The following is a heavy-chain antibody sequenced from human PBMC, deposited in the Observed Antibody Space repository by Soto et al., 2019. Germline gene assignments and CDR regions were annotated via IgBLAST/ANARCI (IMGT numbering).Heavy chain of an antibody. CDR3: AKEISDCYWCGEH. D-gene: IGHD2-21*02. CDR1: GFTFSNYA. CDR2: FSASGGST. Sequence: GGSLRLSCAASGFTFSNYAMSWVRQAPGKGLEWVSVFSASGGSTYYADSVKGRFTIARDNSKNTLYLQMNSLRVEDTAVYYCAKEISDCYWCGEHWGPGTLVTVSS. V-gene: IGHV3-23*01. J-gene: IGHJ4*02.